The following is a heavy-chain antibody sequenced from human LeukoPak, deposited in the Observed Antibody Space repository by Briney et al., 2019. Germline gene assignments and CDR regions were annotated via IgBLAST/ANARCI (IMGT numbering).Heavy chain of an antibody. Sequence: PGGSLRLSCSASGFTFSNYPMHWVRQAPGKGLEYVSAFNSNGDSTYSADSVKGRFTISRDNSKNTLYLQMSSLRADDAAVYFCVIPHSAVAGTMYFDYWGQGTLVTVSS. V-gene: IGHV3-64D*06. CDR3: VIPHSAVAGTMYFDY. CDR2: FNSNGDST. CDR1: GFTFSNYP. D-gene: IGHD6-19*01. J-gene: IGHJ4*02.